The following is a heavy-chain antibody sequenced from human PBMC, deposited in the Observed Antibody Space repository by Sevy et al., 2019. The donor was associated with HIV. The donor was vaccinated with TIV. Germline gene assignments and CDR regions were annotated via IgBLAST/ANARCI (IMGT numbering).Heavy chain of an antibody. V-gene: IGHV1-69*10. CDR2: IIPILSIA. J-gene: IGHJ6*03. Sequence: ASVKVSCKASGGTFSSYAISWVRQAPGQGLEWMGGIIPILSIANYAQKFQGRVTITADKSTGTAYMELSSLRSEDTAVYYCARAGRTAEYYYYYYMDVWGKGTTVTVSS. CDR1: GGTFSSYA. D-gene: IGHD1-1*01. CDR3: ARAGRTAEYYYYYYMDV.